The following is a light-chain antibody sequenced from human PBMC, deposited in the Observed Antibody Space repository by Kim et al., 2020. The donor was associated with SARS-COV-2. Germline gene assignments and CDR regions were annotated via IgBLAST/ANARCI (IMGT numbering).Light chain of an antibody. Sequence: SASVGDRVTITCRASDTVVTYLNWYQQKPGKAPKLLIYGASKLQTGVPSRFSGSAYGTHFTLTISSLQPDDFATYYCQQTYRLSSFGAGTKVEIK. V-gene: IGKV1-39*01. CDR3: QQTYRLSS. CDR2: GAS. J-gene: IGKJ4*01. CDR1: DTVVTY.